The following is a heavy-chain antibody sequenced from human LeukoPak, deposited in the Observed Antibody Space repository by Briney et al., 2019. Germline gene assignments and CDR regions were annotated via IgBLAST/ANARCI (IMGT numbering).Heavy chain of an antibody. Sequence: PGGSLRLSCAASGFTFSSYAMTWLRQAPGKGLEWVSSISGSGGTTNYADSVKGRFTISRDNSKNTLYLQMNSLTAEDTALYYCAKGSVVVVAARLDFAIWGQGTLVTASS. CDR1: GFTFSSYA. CDR2: ISGSGGTT. CDR3: AKGSVVVVAARLDFAI. J-gene: IGHJ3*02. D-gene: IGHD2-15*01. V-gene: IGHV3-23*01.